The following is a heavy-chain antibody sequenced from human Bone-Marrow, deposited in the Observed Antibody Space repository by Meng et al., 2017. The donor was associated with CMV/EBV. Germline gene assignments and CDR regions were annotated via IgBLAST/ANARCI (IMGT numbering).Heavy chain of an antibody. D-gene: IGHD3-22*01. CDR1: GGTFSGYT. V-gene: IGHV1-69*08. Sequence: QVQLVQSGAEVNKSGSTVKVSCEASGGTFSGYTISWVGQAPGQGFDWMGRLIPVLGIANYAQKYQGRVTITADKYTSTAYMELSSLRSEDTAVYYCAREDSSGYSYYFDYWGQGTLVTVSS. CDR2: LIPVLGIA. CDR3: AREDSSGYSYYFDY. J-gene: IGHJ4*02.